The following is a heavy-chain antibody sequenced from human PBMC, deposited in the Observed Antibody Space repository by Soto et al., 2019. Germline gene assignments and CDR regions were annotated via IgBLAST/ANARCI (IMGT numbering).Heavy chain of an antibody. D-gene: IGHD2-2*01. CDR3: ARVLDGSSLGMDV. V-gene: IGHV4-4*07. CDR1: GGSIRSYY. J-gene: IGHJ6*02. Sequence: SETLSLTCSVSGGSIRSYYWSWIRQSAGKGLEWTGRIYSSGSTNYNPSIKSRVTMSVDTSKNQFSLKLNSVTAADTAVYYCARVLDGSSLGMDVWGQGTTVTVS. CDR2: IYSSGST.